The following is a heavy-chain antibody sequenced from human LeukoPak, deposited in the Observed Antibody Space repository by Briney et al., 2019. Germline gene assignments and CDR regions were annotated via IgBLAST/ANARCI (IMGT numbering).Heavy chain of an antibody. CDR3: AREGRSSHSGY. J-gene: IGHJ4*02. CDR1: GGSVSSYY. V-gene: IGHV4-4*07. CDR2: VSSSGST. D-gene: IGHD4-17*01. Sequence: PSETLSLTCTVPGGSVSSYYWSWIRQAAGEGLEWIGRVSSSGSTDYNPSLRSRLTMSVDTSRNQFSLKLSSVTAADTAVYFCAREGRSSHSGYWGQGTLVTVSS.